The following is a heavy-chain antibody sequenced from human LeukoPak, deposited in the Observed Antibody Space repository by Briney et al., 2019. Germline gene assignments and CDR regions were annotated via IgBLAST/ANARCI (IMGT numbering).Heavy chain of an antibody. Sequence: SETLSLTCTVSGGSISSYYWSWIRQPPGKGLEWIGYIYYSGSTNYNPSLKSRVTISVDTSKNQFSLKLSSVTAADTAVYYCARKSPAMVQDAFDIWGQGTMVTVSS. D-gene: IGHD5-18*01. CDR2: IYYSGST. CDR1: GGSISSYY. CDR3: ARKSPAMVQDAFDI. J-gene: IGHJ3*02. V-gene: IGHV4-59*08.